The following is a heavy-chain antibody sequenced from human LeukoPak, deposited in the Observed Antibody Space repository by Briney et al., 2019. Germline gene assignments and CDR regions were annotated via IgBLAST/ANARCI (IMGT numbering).Heavy chain of an antibody. CDR3: AKSFSSFDY. Sequence: PGGSLRLSCAASGFSFSTYDMHWVRQAPGKGLEWVAVISYDGSNKYYADSVKGRFTISRDNSKNTLYLQMNSLRAEDTAVYYCAKSFSSFDYWGQGTLVTVSS. CDR1: GFSFSTYD. CDR2: ISYDGSNK. D-gene: IGHD6-6*01. V-gene: IGHV3-30*18. J-gene: IGHJ4*02.